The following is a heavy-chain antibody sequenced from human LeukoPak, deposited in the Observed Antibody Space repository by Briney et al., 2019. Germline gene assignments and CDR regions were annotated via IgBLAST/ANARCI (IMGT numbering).Heavy chain of an antibody. D-gene: IGHD3-10*01. V-gene: IGHV3-15*01. Sequence: GGSLRLSCAASGFTFSKAWMSWVRQAPGKGLEWVGRIKSKTDGGTTDYAAPVKGRFTISRDDSRNTLSLQMNSLKTEDTAVYCCTTITMIREHEDYWGQGTLVTVSS. CDR2: IKSKTDGGTT. CDR1: GFTFSKAW. CDR3: TTITMIREHEDY. J-gene: IGHJ4*02.